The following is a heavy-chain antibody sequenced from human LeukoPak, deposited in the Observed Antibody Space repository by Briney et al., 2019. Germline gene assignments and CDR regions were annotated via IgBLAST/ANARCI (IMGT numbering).Heavy chain of an antibody. J-gene: IGHJ4*02. CDR2: IYTSGST. V-gene: IGHV4-61*02. Sequence: SETLSLTCDVTGDSISSGGYSWNWIRQPPGQGLEWIGRIYTSGSTNYNPSLKSRVTISVDTSKNQFSLKLSSVTAADTAVYYCAGGYYYDSSGYYPFDYWGQGTLVTVSS. CDR3: AGGYYYDSSGYYPFDY. CDR1: GDSISSGGYS. D-gene: IGHD3-22*01.